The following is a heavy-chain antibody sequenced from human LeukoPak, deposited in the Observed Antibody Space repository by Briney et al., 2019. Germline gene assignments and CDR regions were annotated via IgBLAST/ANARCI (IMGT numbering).Heavy chain of an antibody. V-gene: IGHV3-30*02. Sequence: GGSLRLSCAASGFTFSSYGMHWVRQAPGKGLEWVAVIWYGGSNKYYADSVKGRFTISRDNSKNTLYLQMNSLRAEDTAVYYCAKGIDYAGAFDIWGQGTMVTVSS. D-gene: IGHD4-17*01. J-gene: IGHJ3*02. CDR1: GFTFSSYG. CDR2: IWYGGSNK. CDR3: AKGIDYAGAFDI.